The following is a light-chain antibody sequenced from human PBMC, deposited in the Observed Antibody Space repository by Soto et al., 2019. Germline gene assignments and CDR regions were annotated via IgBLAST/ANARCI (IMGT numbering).Light chain of an antibody. CDR3: QQYDISPWT. Sequence: EIVFTQSPATLSLSPGERATLSCRASQSVSSYLAWYQQKPGQAPRLLIYDASNRATGIPARFSGSGSGTDFTLTIIRLEPEDFAVYYCQQYDISPWTFGQGTKVDIK. V-gene: IGKV3-11*01. CDR1: QSVSSY. CDR2: DAS. J-gene: IGKJ1*01.